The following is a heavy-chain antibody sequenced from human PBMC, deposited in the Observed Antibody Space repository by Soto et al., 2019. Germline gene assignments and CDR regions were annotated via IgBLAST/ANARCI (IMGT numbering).Heavy chain of an antibody. V-gene: IGHV1-69*13. CDR1: GGTFSSYA. D-gene: IGHD1-1*01. J-gene: IGHJ4*02. Sequence: SVKVSCKASGGTFSSYAISWVRQAPGQGLEWMGGIIPIFGTANYAQKFKGRVTITADESTSTAYMELSSLRSEDTAVYYCASARPEWKGYYFDYWGQGTLVTVSS. CDR2: IIPIFGTA. CDR3: ASARPEWKGYYFDY.